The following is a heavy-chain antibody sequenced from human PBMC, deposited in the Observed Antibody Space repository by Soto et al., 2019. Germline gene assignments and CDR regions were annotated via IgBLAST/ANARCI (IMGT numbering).Heavy chain of an antibody. J-gene: IGHJ6*02. V-gene: IGHV1-46*01. CDR2: INPSGGST. CDR3: ARVAAARLYYYYYGMDV. D-gene: IGHD6-13*01. CDR1: GYTFTSYY. Sequence: ASVKVSCKASGYTFTSYYMHWVRQAPGQGLEWMGIINPSGGSTSYAQKFQGRVTMTRDTSTSTVYMELSSLRSEDTAVYYCARVAAARLYYYYYGMDVWGQGTTVTV.